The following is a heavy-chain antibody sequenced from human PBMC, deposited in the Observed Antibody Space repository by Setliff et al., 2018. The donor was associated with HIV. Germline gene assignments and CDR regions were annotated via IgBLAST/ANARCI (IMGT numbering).Heavy chain of an antibody. J-gene: IGHJ4*02. Sequence: SETLSLTCAVYGGSFSDNYWSWIRQSPGKGLEWIGEINHSGSTNYNPSLKSRVTVSVDTSKNQFSLKLGSVTAADTAVYYCARESPSSSWFYFDFWGQGTLVTVSS. CDR3: ARESPSSSWFYFDF. CDR2: INHSGST. D-gene: IGHD6-13*01. V-gene: IGHV4-34*01. CDR1: GGSFSDNY.